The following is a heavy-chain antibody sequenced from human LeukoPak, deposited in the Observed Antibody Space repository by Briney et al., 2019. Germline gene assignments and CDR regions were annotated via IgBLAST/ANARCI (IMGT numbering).Heavy chain of an antibody. CDR2: INPSGGST. J-gene: IGHJ4*02. CDR1: GGTFSSYA. D-gene: IGHD3-22*01. V-gene: IGHV1-46*01. Sequence: GASVEVSCKASGGTFSSYAISWVRQAPGQGLEWMGIINPSGGSTSYAQKFQGRVTMTRDTSTSTVYMELSSLRSEDTAVYYCARVPPTYYDSSGYYDYWGQGTLVTVSS. CDR3: ARVPPTYYDSSGYYDY.